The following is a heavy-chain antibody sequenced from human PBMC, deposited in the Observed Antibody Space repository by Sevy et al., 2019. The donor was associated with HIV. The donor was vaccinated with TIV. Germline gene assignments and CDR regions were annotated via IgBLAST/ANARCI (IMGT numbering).Heavy chain of an antibody. V-gene: IGHV3-33*01. CDR1: GFTLSSYG. CDR3: ARDRLGITISAEWGGGMDV. CDR2: IRYDGSNK. D-gene: IGHD3-3*01. J-gene: IGHJ6*02. Sequence: GGSLRLSCAASGFTLSSYGMHWVRQAPGKGLEWVAVIRYDGSNKYYAHSGKGRFTISRDNSKNTLYLQMNSLRAEDTAVYYCARDRLGITISAEWGGGMDVWGQGTTVTVSS.